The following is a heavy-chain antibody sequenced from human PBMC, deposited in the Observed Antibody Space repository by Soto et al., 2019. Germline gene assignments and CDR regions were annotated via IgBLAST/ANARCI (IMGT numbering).Heavy chain of an antibody. CDR3: AAGSSSSEYYYYGMYV. CDR2: IIPIFGTA. J-gene: IGHJ6*02. V-gene: IGHV1-69*13. Sequence: SVKVSCKASGGTFSSYAISWVRQAPGQGLEWMGGIIPIFGTANYAQKFQGRVTITADASTSTAYMELSSLRSEDTAVYYCAAGSSSSEYYYYGMYVWGQGPTVTVSS. CDR1: GGTFSSYA. D-gene: IGHD6-6*01.